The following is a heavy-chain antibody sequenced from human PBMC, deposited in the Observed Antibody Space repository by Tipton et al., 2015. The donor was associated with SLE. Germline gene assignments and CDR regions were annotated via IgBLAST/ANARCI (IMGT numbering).Heavy chain of an antibody. J-gene: IGHJ6*03. CDR2: IYYSGST. CDR3: ARALYGSGSYYKLRYYYYYYMDV. V-gene: IGHV4-61*01. Sequence: TLSLTCTVSGGSVSSGSYYWSWTRQPPGKGLQWIGYIYYSGSTYYNPSLKSRVTISVDTSKNQFSLKLSSVTAADTAVYYCARALYGSGSYYKLRYYYYYYMDVWGKGTTVTVSS. CDR1: GGSVSSGSYY. D-gene: IGHD3-10*01.